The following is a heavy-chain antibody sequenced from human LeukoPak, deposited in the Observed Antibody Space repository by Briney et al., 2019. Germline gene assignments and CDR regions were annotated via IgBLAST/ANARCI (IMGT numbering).Heavy chain of an antibody. D-gene: IGHD2-2*01. V-gene: IGHV3-30*02. CDR1: GFTFSSYG. CDR3: AKDEVVPGYYYTDV. CDR2: IRYDGSNK. J-gene: IGHJ6*03. Sequence: GGSLRLSCAASGFTFSSYGMHWVRQAPGKGLEWVAFIRYDGSNKYYADSVKGRFTISRDNSKNTLYLQMNSLNAEDTAVYYCAKDEVVPGYYYTDVWGRGTTVTISS.